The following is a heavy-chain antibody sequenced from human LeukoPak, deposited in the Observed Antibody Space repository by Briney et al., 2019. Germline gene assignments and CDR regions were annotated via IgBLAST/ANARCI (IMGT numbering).Heavy chain of an antibody. V-gene: IGHV1-8*01. CDR2: MNPNNGNT. J-gene: IGHJ1*01. D-gene: IGHD6-19*01. Sequence: VASVKVSCKASGYTFTSYDINWVRQAPGQGLEWMGWMNPNNGNTDYAQKFQGRVTLTRNTSISTAYMELSSLRSEDTAVYYCTRGGPVAGTHKYFQHWGQGTLVTASS. CDR1: GYTFTSYD. CDR3: TRGGPVAGTHKYFQH.